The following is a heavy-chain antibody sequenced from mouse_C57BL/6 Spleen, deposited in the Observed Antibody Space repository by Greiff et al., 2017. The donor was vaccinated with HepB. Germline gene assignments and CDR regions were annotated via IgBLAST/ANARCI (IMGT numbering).Heavy chain of an antibody. D-gene: IGHD1-1*01. V-gene: IGHV1-81*01. J-gene: IGHJ1*03. Sequence: VQLQQSGAELARPGASVKLSCKASGYTFTSYGISWVKQSTGQGLEWIGEIYPRSGNTYYNEKFKGKATLTADKSSSTAYMELRSLTSEDSAVYFCAREDTTVWYFDVWGTGTTVTVSS. CDR1: GYTFTSYG. CDR3: AREDTTVWYFDV. CDR2: IYPRSGNT.